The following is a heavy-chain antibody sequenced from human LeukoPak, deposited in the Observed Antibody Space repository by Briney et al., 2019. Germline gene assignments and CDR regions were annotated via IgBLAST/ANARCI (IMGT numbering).Heavy chain of an antibody. D-gene: IGHD3-10*01. CDR2: ISHDGSNK. Sequence: GRSLRLSCAASGFTFSIFGLHWVRQAPGKGLEWVAFISHDGSNKYYADSVKGRLAISRDTYKNPLYLQMTSMRDEDTAVYDGAKDRWESSGSGSSLDYWGQGTLVTVSS. J-gene: IGHJ4*02. CDR3: AKDRWESSGSGSSLDY. CDR1: GFTFSIFG. V-gene: IGHV3-30*18.